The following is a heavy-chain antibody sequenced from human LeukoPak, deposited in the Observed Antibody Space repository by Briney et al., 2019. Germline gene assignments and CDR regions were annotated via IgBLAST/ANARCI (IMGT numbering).Heavy chain of an antibody. V-gene: IGHV3-7*01. J-gene: IGHJ3*02. CDR1: GFTFSSYW. D-gene: IGHD3-16*01. CDR2: IKQDGSEK. CDR3: ARKRGSYNSFDI. Sequence: PGGSLRPSCAASGFTFSSYWMSWVRQAPGKGLEWVANIKQDGSEKYYVDSVKGRFTISRDNAKNSLYLQMSSLRAEDTAVYYCARKRGSYNSFDIWGQGTMVTVSS.